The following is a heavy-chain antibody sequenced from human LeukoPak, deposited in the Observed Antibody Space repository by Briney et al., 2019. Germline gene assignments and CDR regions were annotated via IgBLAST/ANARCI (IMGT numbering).Heavy chain of an antibody. CDR3: ARTVAEEAFDI. CDR1: GGSISSYY. J-gene: IGHJ3*02. V-gene: IGHV4-4*07. Sequence: ASETLSLTCTVSGGSISSYYWSWIRQPAGKGLEWVGRIYTGGSTNYNPSLKSRVTMSVDTSKNQFSLKLSSVTAADTAVYYCARTVAEEAFDIWGQGTMVTVSS. CDR2: IYTGGST. D-gene: IGHD6-19*01.